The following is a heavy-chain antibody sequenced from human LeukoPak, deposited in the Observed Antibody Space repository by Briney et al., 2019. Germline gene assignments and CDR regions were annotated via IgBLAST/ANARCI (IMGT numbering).Heavy chain of an antibody. D-gene: IGHD2-2*01. CDR2: FDPEDGET. V-gene: IGHV1-24*01. Sequence: APVKVSCKVSGYTLTELSMHWVRQAPGKGLEWMGGFDPEDGETIYAQKFQGRVTMTEDISTDTAYMELSSLRSEDTAVYYCATGINQLLLFDYWGQGTLVTVSS. CDR3: ATGINQLLLFDY. J-gene: IGHJ4*02. CDR1: GYTLTELS.